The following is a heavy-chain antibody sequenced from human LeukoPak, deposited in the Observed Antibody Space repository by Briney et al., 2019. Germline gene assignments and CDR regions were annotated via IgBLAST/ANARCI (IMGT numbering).Heavy chain of an antibody. CDR1: GFTASDNY. J-gene: IGHJ4*02. V-gene: IGHV3-53*01. D-gene: IGHD6-13*01. Sequence: RGSLRLSCAASGFTASDNYISWVRQAPREGVVRVSVIYSGGSTYYADSVKGRFTISRDNSKSTLYLQMNSLRAEDTAVYYCARALSSRGWYYFDYWGQGTLVTVSS. CDR2: IYSGGST. CDR3: ARALSSRGWYYFDY.